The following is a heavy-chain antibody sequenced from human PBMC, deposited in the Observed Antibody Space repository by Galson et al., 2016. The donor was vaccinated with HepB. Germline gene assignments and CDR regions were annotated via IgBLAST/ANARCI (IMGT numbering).Heavy chain of an antibody. CDR1: GFSLNTSGVG. V-gene: IGHV2-5*02. D-gene: IGHD3-3*01. CDR2: VYWDDDK. Sequence: PALVKPTQTLTLTCTFSGFSLNTSGVGVGWIRQPPGEALEWLALVYWDDDKRQPPSLKTRLTITKDTSKNQVVLTMANMDPVDTATYYCAHTDLSMWFDPWGQGTLVTVSS. J-gene: IGHJ5*02. CDR3: AHTDLSMWFDP.